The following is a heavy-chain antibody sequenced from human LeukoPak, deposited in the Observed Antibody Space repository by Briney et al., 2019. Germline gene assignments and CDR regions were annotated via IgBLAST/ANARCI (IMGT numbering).Heavy chain of an antibody. V-gene: IGHV1-46*01. CDR1: GYTFTSYY. Sequence: GASVKVSCKASGYTFTSYYMHWVRQAPGQGLEWMGIINPSGGSTSYAQKFQGRVTMTRDMSTSTVYMELSSLRSEDTAVYYCARAAETYCSSTSCYDIGIYNYYYYYMDVWGKGTTVTVSS. J-gene: IGHJ6*03. CDR2: INPSGGST. D-gene: IGHD2-2*01. CDR3: ARAAETYCSSTSCYDIGIYNYYYYYMDV.